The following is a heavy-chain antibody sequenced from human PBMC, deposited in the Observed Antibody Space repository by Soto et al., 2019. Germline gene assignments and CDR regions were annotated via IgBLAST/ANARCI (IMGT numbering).Heavy chain of an antibody. D-gene: IGHD2-15*01. J-gene: IGHJ3*02. CDR3: ARGDCGGSYLPGVDALAI. CDR2: ILHDGSNK. V-gene: IGHV3-30-3*01. Sequence: QVQLVESGGGVVQPGRSLRLSCVASGFTFSSYAMHWVRQAPGKGLEWVAVILHDGSNKYYADSVKGRFTISRDNSKNTLYLQMNSLRIEDTAVYYCARGDCGGSYLPGVDALAIWGQGTMVTVTS. CDR1: GFTFSSYA.